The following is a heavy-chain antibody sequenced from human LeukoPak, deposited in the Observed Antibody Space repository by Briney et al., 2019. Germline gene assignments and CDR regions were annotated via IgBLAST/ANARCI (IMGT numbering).Heavy chain of an antibody. V-gene: IGHV1-8*03. CDR1: GYTFTSYD. Sequence: ASVKVSCKASGYTFTSYDINWVRQATGQGLEWMGWMNPNSGNTGYAQKFQGRVTITRNTSISTAYMELSSLRSEDTAVYYCAREYSSSSNWFDPWGQGTLVTVSS. D-gene: IGHD6-6*01. CDR2: MNPNSGNT. CDR3: AREYSSSSNWFDP. J-gene: IGHJ5*02.